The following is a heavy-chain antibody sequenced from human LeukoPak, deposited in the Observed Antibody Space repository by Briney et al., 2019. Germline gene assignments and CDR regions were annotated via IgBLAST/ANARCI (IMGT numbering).Heavy chain of an antibody. CDR3: PRSKGCMVRVVFNWFDP. V-gene: IGHV4-34*01. D-gene: IGHD3-10*01. CDR1: GVSFSGYY. Sequence: PETLSLTCAVYGVSFSGYYWRWIRQPPGKGPEWIGEIKHSGSTNYKPPLKRRATISLDTPMNQFSLTLSSLPAALRPLHLFPRSKGCMVRVVFNWFDPWGQGTLVTVSS. J-gene: IGHJ5*02. CDR2: IKHSGST.